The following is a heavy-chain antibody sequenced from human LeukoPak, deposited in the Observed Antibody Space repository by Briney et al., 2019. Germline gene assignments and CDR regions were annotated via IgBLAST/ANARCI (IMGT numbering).Heavy chain of an antibody. CDR2: IIPMYGTT. CDR1: GDTFSTYA. V-gene: IGHV1-69*05. J-gene: IGHJ4*02. Sequence: GASVKVSCKASGDTFSTYAINWVRQAPGQGLEWMGGIIPMYGTTNYAQKFQGRVAFITDESTSTAYMQLSSLRSEDTAVYYCARQSAYSGNYWGQGTLVTVSS. D-gene: IGHD2-21*01. CDR3: ARQSAYSGNY.